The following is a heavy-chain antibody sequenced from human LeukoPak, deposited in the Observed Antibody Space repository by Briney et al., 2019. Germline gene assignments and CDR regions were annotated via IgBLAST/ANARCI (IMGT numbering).Heavy chain of an antibody. J-gene: IGHJ5*02. V-gene: IGHV1-69*05. Sequence: ASVKVSCKASGGTFSSYAVSWMRQAPGQGLEWMGRTIPIFGTTNYAQKFQGRVTITTDESTSTAYMELSSLRSEDTAVYYCATNFKTVADNWFDPWGQGTLLTVSS. CDR2: TIPIFGTT. D-gene: IGHD6-19*01. CDR1: GGTFSSYA. CDR3: ATNFKTVADNWFDP.